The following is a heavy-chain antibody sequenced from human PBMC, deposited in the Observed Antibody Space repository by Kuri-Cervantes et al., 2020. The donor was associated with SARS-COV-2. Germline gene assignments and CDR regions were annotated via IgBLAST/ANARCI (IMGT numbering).Heavy chain of an antibody. Sequence: GSLRLSCAASGFTFSSYGMHWVRQAPGKGLEWVAVISYDGSNKYYADSVKGRFTISRDNSKNTLYLQMNSLRAEDTAVYYCAKDISQGITIPADAFDIWGQGTMVTVSS. V-gene: IGHV3-30*18. CDR1: GFTFSSYG. CDR3: AKDISQGITIPADAFDI. D-gene: IGHD3-3*01. J-gene: IGHJ3*02. CDR2: ISYDGSNK.